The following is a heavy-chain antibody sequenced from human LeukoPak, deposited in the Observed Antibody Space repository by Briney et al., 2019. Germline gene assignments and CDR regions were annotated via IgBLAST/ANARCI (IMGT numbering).Heavy chain of an antibody. Sequence: SVNVSCKASGGTFSSYAISWVRQAPGQGLEWMGGITPIFGTANYAQKFQGRVTITADKSTSTAYMELSSLRSEDTAVYYCAREYYYGSGKSATFFDYWGQGTLVTVSS. D-gene: IGHD3-10*01. V-gene: IGHV1-69*06. CDR3: AREYYYGSGKSATFFDY. J-gene: IGHJ4*02. CDR1: GGTFSSYA. CDR2: ITPIFGTA.